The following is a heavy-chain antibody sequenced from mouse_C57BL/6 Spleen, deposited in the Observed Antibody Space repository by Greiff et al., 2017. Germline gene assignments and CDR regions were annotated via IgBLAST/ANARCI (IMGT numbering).Heavy chain of an antibody. V-gene: IGHV5-17*01. D-gene: IGHD2-5*01. CDR2: ISSGSSTI. CDR3: AGRAYYSNSYAMDY. CDR1: GFTFSDYG. Sequence: EVQLVESGGGLVKPGGSLKLSCAASGFTFSDYGMHWVRQAPEKGLEWVAYISSGSSTIYYADTVKGRFTISRDNAKNTLFLQMTSLRSEDTAMYYCAGRAYYSNSYAMDYWGQGTSVTVSS. J-gene: IGHJ4*01.